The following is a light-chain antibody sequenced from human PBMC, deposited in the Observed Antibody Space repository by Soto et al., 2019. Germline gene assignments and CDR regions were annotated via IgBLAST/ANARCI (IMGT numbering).Light chain of an antibody. CDR3: QQYNSYSALT. J-gene: IGKJ4*01. CDR2: DAS. CDR1: QSISSW. Sequence: DIQMTQSPSTLSASVGDRVTITSRPSQSISSWLAGYQQKPGKAPKLLIYDASSLESGVPPRFSCSGSGTEFTLTISSLQRDDFATYFCQQYNSYSALTFGGGTKVEI. V-gene: IGKV1-5*01.